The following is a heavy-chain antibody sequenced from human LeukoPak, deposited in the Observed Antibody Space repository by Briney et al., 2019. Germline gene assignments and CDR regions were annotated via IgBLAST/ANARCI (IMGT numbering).Heavy chain of an antibody. CDR1: GGSISSSNW. V-gene: IGHV4-4*02. CDR3: ARDEDTAMVRGPFDP. Sequence: SETLSLTCAVSGGSISSSNWWSWVRQPPGKGLEWIGEIYHSGSTNHNPSVKSPVTISVDKSKNQFSLKLGSVTAADTAVYYCARDEDTAMVRGPFDPWGQGTLVTVSS. CDR2: IYHSGST. D-gene: IGHD5-18*01. J-gene: IGHJ5*02.